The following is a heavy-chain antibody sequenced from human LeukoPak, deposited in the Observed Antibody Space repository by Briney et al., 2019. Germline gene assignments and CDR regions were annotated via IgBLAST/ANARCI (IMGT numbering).Heavy chain of an antibody. J-gene: IGHJ6*03. V-gene: IGHV4-61*02. D-gene: IGHD5-18*01. Sequence: PSQTLSLTCTVSGDSISSGDYYWSWIRQPAGKGLEWIGRIYTSGSTNYNPSLKSRVTISVDTSKNQFSLKLSSVTAADTAVYYCAREGGGYSYGYVGDYYYMDAWGKGTTVTISS. CDR2: IYTSGST. CDR3: AREGGGYSYGYVGDYYYMDA. CDR1: GDSISSGDYY.